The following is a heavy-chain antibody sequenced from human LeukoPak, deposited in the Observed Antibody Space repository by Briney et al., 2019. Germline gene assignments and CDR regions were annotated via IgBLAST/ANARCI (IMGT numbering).Heavy chain of an antibody. CDR1: GFTFSSYG. D-gene: IGHD4/OR15-4a*01. CDR3: ASGDYGDPPLNY. V-gene: IGHV3-30*03. Sequence: PGRSLRLSCAASGFTFSSYGMHWVRQAPGKGLEWVAVISYDGSNKYYADSVKGRFTISRDNSKNTLYLQMNSLRAEDTAVYYCASGDYGDPPLNYWGQGTLVTVSS. J-gene: IGHJ4*02. CDR2: ISYDGSNK.